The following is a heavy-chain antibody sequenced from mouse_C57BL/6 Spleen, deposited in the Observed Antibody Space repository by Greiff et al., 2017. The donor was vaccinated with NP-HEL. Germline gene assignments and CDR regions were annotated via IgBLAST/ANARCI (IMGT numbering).Heavy chain of an antibody. CDR2: IDPETGGT. CDR1: GYTFTDYE. J-gene: IGHJ2*01. Sequence: LVESGAELVRPGASVTLSCKASGYTFTDYEMHWVKQTPVHGLEWIGAIDPETGGTAYNQKFKGKAILTADKSSSTAYMELRSLTSEDSAVYYCIKVYGSIYYFDYWGQGTTLTVSS. D-gene: IGHD1-1*01. V-gene: IGHV1-15*01. CDR3: IKVYGSIYYFDY.